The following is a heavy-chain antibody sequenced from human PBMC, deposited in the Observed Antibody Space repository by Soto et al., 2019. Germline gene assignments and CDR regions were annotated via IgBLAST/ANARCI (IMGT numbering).Heavy chain of an antibody. Sequence: QVQLVQSGAEVKKPGASVKVSCKASGYTFTSYGISWVRQAPGQGLEWMGWISAYNGNTNYAQNLQGRVTMTTDTSTNTAYMDLRGLRSDDTAVYYCARDLGQQLVDYWGQGTLVTVSS. V-gene: IGHV1-18*01. D-gene: IGHD6-13*01. CDR2: ISAYNGNT. J-gene: IGHJ4*02. CDR3: ARDLGQQLVDY. CDR1: GYTFTSYG.